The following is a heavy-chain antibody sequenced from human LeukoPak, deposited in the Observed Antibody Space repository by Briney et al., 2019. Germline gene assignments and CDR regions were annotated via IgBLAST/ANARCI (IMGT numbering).Heavy chain of an antibody. CDR1: GGSISTTNYY. J-gene: IGHJ5*02. D-gene: IGHD3-3*01. CDR2: IYSSGNT. CDR3: ARHSGLRSPFDP. V-gene: IGHV4-39*01. Sequence: SETLSLTCTVSGGSISTTNYYWGWIRQPPGRDLEWIGSIYSSGNTYYNPSLESRVTISVDTSKNQMSLKLTSATAADTSVYYCARHSGLRSPFDPWGQGTLVTVSS.